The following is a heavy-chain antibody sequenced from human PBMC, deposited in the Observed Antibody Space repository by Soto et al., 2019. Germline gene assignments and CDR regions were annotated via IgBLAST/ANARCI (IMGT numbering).Heavy chain of an antibody. CDR2: ISGSGGST. V-gene: IGHV3-23*01. CDR3: EKDPVYYYYGMDV. J-gene: IGHJ6*02. CDR1: GFTFSSYA. Sequence: EVQLLESGGGLVQPGGSLRLSCAASGFTFSSYAMSWVRQAPGKGLEWVSAISGSGGSTYYADSVKGRFTISRDNAKNALYLQMNSLRAEDTAVYYCEKDPVYYYYGMDVCGQGTTVTFSS.